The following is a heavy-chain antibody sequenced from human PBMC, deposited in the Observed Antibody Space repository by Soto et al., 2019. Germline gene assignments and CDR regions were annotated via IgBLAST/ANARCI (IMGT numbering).Heavy chain of an antibody. V-gene: IGHV3-23*01. CDR1: AFTFSSYA. Sequence: EVQLLESGGGLVQPGGSLRLSCAASAFTFSSYAMSWVRQAPGKGLEWVSAISGSGGSTYYADSVKGRFTISRDNSKNTLYLQMNSLRAEDTAVYYCAKGEVGIVVVPAILFDYWGQGTLVTVSS. CDR3: AKGEVGIVVVPAILFDY. J-gene: IGHJ4*02. D-gene: IGHD2-2*01. CDR2: ISGSGGST.